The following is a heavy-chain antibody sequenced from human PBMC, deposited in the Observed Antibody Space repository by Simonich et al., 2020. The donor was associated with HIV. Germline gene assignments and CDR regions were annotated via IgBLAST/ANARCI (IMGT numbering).Heavy chain of an antibody. V-gene: IGHV4-34*04. CDR1: GGSFSGYY. CDR3: ARRDRELILYFDY. J-gene: IGHJ4*02. Sequence: QVQLQQWGAGMLKPSETLSLTYAAYGGSFSGYYWSWIRPPPGKGLEWIGEINQSEITNHKSSLTSRATISVDKSKNQFSLKLSSVTAADTAIYYCARRDRELILYFDYWGQGNLVTVSS. D-gene: IGHD3-3*01. CDR2: INQSEIT.